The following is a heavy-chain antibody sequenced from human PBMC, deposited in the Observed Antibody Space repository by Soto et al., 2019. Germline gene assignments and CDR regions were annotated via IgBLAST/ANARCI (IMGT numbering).Heavy chain of an antibody. CDR1: GFTFTNYG. CDR3: AATTSIATGLRD. V-gene: IGHV1-18*01. Sequence: QLQLVQSGSEVKKPGASVKVSCKTSGFTFTNYGFTWVRQAPGKGLEWMGWSSALNGLTNYAQDFQGRVTLTTDSSTTTAYMELRGLRSDDTAFYYCAATTSIATGLRDWGQGTLVSVAS. J-gene: IGHJ4*02. D-gene: IGHD6-6*01. CDR2: SSALNGLT.